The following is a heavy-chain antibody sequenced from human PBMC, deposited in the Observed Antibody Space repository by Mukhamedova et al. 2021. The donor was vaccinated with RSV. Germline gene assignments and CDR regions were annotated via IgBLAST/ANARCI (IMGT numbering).Heavy chain of an antibody. CDR3: ASSITVTTLDAFDI. CDR2: IIPIFGTA. D-gene: IGHD1-7*01. Sequence: GGIIPIFGTANYAQKFQGRVTITADESTSTAYMELSSLRSEDTAVYYCASSITVTTLDAFDIWGQGTMVTVSS. V-gene: IGHV1-69*01. J-gene: IGHJ3*02.